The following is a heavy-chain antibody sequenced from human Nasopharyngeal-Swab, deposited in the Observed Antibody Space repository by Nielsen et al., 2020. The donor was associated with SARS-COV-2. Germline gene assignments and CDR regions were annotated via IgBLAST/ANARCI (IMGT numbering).Heavy chain of an antibody. CDR2: ISSSSYI. V-gene: IGHV3-21*01. CDR3: ARDGLDYDFWSAYFMDV. Sequence: SLKTSCAASGFTFNNYNHNWVRQAPGKGLEWVSSISSSSYIYYADSVKGRFTISRDNAKNSPYLHMNSLRAEDTAVYYCARDGLDYDFWSAYFMDVWGQGTTVTVSS. D-gene: IGHD3-3*01. J-gene: IGHJ6*02. CDR1: GFTFNNYN.